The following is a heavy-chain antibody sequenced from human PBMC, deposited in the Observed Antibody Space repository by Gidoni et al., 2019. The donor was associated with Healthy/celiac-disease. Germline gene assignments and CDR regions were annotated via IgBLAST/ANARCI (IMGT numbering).Heavy chain of an antibody. CDR1: GFTVSSNY. V-gene: IGHV3-66*01. CDR3: ASPDSPYYYYMDV. Sequence: EVQLVESGGGLVQPGGSLRLSCAASGFTVSSNYMSWVRQAPGKGLEWVSVIYRGGSTYYADSVKGRFTISRDNSKNTLYLQMNSLRAEDTAVYYCASPDSPYYYYMDVWGKGTTVTVSS. J-gene: IGHJ6*03. CDR2: IYRGGST. D-gene: IGHD3-22*01.